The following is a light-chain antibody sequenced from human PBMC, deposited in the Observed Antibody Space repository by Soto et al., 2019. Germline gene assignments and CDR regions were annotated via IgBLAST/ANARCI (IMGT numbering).Light chain of an antibody. CDR3: CSSVGSYV. CDR2: EVT. J-gene: IGLJ1*01. Sequence: ALNQPASVSGSPGQSVTISCTATSSDVENYKLVSWYQQHPGKAPKLIIYEVTKRPSVFSNRFSGSKSANTASLTISGLQPEDEADYYCCSSVGSYVFGTGTKVTVL. V-gene: IGLV2-23*02. CDR1: SSDVENYKL.